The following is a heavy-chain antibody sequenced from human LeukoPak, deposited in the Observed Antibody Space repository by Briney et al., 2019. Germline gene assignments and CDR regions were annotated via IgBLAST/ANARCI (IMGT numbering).Heavy chain of an antibody. Sequence: ASVKVSRKVSGYTLTELSMHWVRQAPGKGLEWMGGFDPEDGETIYAQKFQGRVTMTEDTSTDTAYMELSSLRVEDTAVYYCARGPGDFDASDIWGQGTMVTVSS. CDR2: FDPEDGET. CDR3: ARGPGDFDASDI. CDR1: GYTLTELS. V-gene: IGHV1-24*01. D-gene: IGHD1-14*01. J-gene: IGHJ3*02.